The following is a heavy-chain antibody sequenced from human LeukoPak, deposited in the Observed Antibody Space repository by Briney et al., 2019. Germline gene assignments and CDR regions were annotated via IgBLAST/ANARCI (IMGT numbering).Heavy chain of an antibody. CDR1: GGSISSSSYY. Sequence: SETLSLTCTVSGGSISSSSYYWGWIRQPPGKGLEWIGSIYYSGSTYYNPSLKSRVTISVDTSKNQFSLKLCSVTAADTAVYYCARLADYSNFYYYGMDVWGQGTTVTVSS. J-gene: IGHJ6*02. V-gene: IGHV4-39*01. CDR2: IYYSGST. D-gene: IGHD4-11*01. CDR3: ARLADYSNFYYYGMDV.